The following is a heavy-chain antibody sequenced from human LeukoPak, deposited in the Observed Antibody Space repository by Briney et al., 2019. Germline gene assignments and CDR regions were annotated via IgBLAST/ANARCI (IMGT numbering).Heavy chain of an antibody. CDR1: GYSFINYH. CDR3: VRGIFDFDY. D-gene: IGHD3-3*01. V-gene: IGHV1-46*01. J-gene: IGHJ4*02. CDR2: INLNVGST. Sequence: ASVKVSCKSSGYSFINYHMYWVRRAPGQGLEWMGIINLNVGSTSYAQRFAGRLTMTRDTSTNTIYMELRSLTSEDTAVYYCVRGIFDFDYWGQGTLVTVSS.